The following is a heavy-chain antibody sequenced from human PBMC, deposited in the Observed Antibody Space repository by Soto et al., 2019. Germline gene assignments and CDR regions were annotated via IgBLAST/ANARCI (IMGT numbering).Heavy chain of an antibody. CDR2: ISAYNGHT. CDR1: GYTFTSYG. J-gene: IGHJ5*02. Sequence: QVQLVQSGAEVKKPGASVKVSCKASGYTFTSYGLTWVRQAPGQGLEWMGWISAYNGHTNYAQKLQGRVTMTTDTSTSTAYMELRSLRSDDTAVYYCARSDSSAWTTQGWWFDPWGQGTLVTVSS. D-gene: IGHD6-19*01. V-gene: IGHV1-18*01. CDR3: ARSDSSAWTTQGWWFDP.